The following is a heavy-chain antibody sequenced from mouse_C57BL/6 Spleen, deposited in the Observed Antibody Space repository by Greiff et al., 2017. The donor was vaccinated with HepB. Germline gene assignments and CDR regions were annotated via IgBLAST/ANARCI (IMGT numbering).Heavy chain of an antibody. D-gene: IGHD2-1*01. CDR1: GYTFTSYW. CDR2: IDPSDSYT. CDR3: ARNYGNYVGYFDY. Sequence: QVQLQQSGAELVMPGASVKLSCKASGYTFTSYWMHWVKQRPGQGLEWIGEIDPSDSYTNYNQKFKGKSTLTVDKSSSTAYMQLSSLTSEDSAVYYCARNYGNYVGYFDYWGQGTTLTVSS. V-gene: IGHV1-69*01. J-gene: IGHJ2*01.